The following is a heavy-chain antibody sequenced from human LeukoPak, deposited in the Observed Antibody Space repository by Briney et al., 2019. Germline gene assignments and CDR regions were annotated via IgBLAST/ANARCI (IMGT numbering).Heavy chain of an antibody. CDR1: GGSISSSNYY. J-gene: IGHJ4*02. CDR3: ARLGIGEPLDD. Sequence: SETLSLTCTVSGGSISSSNYYWGWSRQTPGKGLERIGSISYSGITYYNPSVKSRVTISIDTSRSQFSLKLSYVTAADTAIYYCARLGIGEPLDDWGQGTLVTVSS. V-gene: IGHV4-39*01. CDR2: ISYSGIT. D-gene: IGHD6-13*01.